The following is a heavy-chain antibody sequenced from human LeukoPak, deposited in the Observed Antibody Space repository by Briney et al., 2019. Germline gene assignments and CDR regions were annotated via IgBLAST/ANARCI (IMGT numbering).Heavy chain of an antibody. CDR3: ARDGIGSSTPFDY. Sequence: PSETLSLTCSVSGYSISSGYYWGWIRQPLGKGLEWIGYIYYSGSTYYNPSLKSRVTISIDTSKNQFSLKLSSVTAADTAVYYCARDGIGSSTPFDYWGQGTLVTVSS. CDR1: GYSISSGYY. CDR2: IYYSGST. J-gene: IGHJ4*02. D-gene: IGHD6-6*01. V-gene: IGHV4-38-2*02.